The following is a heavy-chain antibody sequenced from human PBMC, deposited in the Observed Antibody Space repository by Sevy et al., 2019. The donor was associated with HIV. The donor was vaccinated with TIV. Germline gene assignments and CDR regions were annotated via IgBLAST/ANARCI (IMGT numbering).Heavy chain of an antibody. CDR3: AKDHSDYGDYEYYLDY. V-gene: IGHV3-23*01. D-gene: IGHD4-17*01. CDR1: GFTFSSYA. Sequence: GGSLRLSCAASGFTFSSYAMSWVRQAPGKGLEWVSAISGSGGSTYYADSVKGRFTISRDNSKNTLYLQMNSLRAEDTAVYYCAKDHSDYGDYEYYLDYWGQGTLVTVSS. J-gene: IGHJ4*02. CDR2: ISGSGGST.